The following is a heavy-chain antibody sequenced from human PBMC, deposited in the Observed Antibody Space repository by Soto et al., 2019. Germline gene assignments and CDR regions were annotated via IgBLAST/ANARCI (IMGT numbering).Heavy chain of an antibody. J-gene: IGHJ6*02. V-gene: IGHV3-23*01. Sequence: GGSLRLSCAASGFTFSSYGMSWVRQAPGRGLEWVSTMRGSGGGTYYADSVEGRVTISRDTSKSTLYLQMNSLRAEDTALYFCAKSKEKELHQWSCGLAFWGQGTTVTVSS. CDR1: GFTFSSYG. CDR2: MRGSGGGT. CDR3: AKSKEKELHQWSCGLAF. D-gene: IGHD2-15*01.